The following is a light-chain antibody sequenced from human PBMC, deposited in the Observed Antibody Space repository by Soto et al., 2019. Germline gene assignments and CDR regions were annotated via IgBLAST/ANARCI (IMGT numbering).Light chain of an antibody. CDR2: GAS. CDR1: QRISSN. V-gene: IGKV3-15*01. Sequence: EVVMTQSPATLSVSPGERATLSCRASQRISSNLAWYQQRRGQAPRLLIYGASTRAPGIPARFSGSGSETEVTLTISSLQSEDFAVYYCQHYNNWPPWTVGQGTKVEIK. J-gene: IGKJ1*01. CDR3: QHYNNWPPWT.